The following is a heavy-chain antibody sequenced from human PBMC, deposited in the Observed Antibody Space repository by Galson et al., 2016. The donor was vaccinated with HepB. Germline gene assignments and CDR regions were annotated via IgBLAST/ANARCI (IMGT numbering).Heavy chain of an antibody. D-gene: IGHD2-21*02. Sequence: SLRLSCAASGFTFSAYPMNWVRQAPGKGLEYVSAISNNGGDTYYADSVKGRFTISRDNSKNTLFLQMSSLSAGDTAVYYCVKSPATGDSAGLFDYWGQGTLVTVSS. CDR1: GFTFSAYP. CDR2: ISNNGGDT. V-gene: IGHV3-64D*08. J-gene: IGHJ4*02. CDR3: VKSPATGDSAGLFDY.